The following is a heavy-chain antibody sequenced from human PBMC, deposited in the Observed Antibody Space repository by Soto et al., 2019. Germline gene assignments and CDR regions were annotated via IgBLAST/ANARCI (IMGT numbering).Heavy chain of an antibody. V-gene: IGHV4-59*01. J-gene: IGHJ4*02. D-gene: IGHD3-10*01. CDR2: INYSGST. CDR3: ARENYYALDY. CDR1: SGSISSYN. Sequence: AETLSLTCTVSSGSISSYNWNWVRQPPGKGLEWIGFINYSGSTHYNPSLKSRVTISLDTSKNQFSLKLNSVTAADTAVYYCARENYYALDYWGPGTLVTVSS.